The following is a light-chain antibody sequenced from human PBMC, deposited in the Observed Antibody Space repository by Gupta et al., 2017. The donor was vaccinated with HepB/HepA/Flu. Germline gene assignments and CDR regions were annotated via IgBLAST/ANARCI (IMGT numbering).Light chain of an antibody. CDR1: QSVLYNCNNNMY. J-gene: IGKJ1*01. Sequence: INCYSSQSVLYNCNNNMYLDWYQQKPGQRPKLLIYWASTRESGVADRCSGSASRADFTLTIRRVQAEDVAVYYCQQDYTPWTFGQGTKLEIK. CDR2: WAS. CDR3: QQDYTPWT. V-gene: IGKV4-1*01.